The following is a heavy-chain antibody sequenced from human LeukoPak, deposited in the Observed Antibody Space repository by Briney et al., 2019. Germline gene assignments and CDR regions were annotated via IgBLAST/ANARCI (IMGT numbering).Heavy chain of an antibody. V-gene: IGHV5-51*01. Sequence: GESLKISCKGSGYSFTSYWIGWVRQMPGKGLEWMGIIYPGDSDTRYSPSFQGQVTISADKSISTAYLQWSSLKASDTAMYYCARQCSSTSCPTGRTGLDPWGQGTLVTVSS. CDR2: IYPGDSDT. D-gene: IGHD2-2*01. CDR1: GYSFTSYW. J-gene: IGHJ5*02. CDR3: ARQCSSTSCPTGRTGLDP.